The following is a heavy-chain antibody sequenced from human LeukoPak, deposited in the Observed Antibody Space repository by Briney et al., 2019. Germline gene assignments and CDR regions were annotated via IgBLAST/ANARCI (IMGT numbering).Heavy chain of an antibody. J-gene: IGHJ4*02. CDR3: SRESGAFSPFGY. CDR2: ISLSGRT. Sequence: SETLSLTCDVSGGSISRTNWWSWVRQSPGQGLEWVGEISLSGRTNYNPSLQSRVTMSLDESKNQLSLDLASVTAADTAVYYCSRESGAFSPFGYWGQGTLVTVHS. CDR1: GGSISRTNW. D-gene: IGHD1-26*01. V-gene: IGHV4-4*02.